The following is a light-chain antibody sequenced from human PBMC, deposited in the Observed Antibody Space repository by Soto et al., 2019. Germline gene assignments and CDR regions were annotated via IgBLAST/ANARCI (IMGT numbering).Light chain of an antibody. CDR2: AAS. CDR1: QSISSY. CDR3: QQSYSTPLT. V-gene: IGKV1-39*01. J-gene: IGKJ4*01. Sequence: DIQMTQSPSSLSASVGDRVTITCRASQSISSYLNWYQQKLGKAPKLLIYAASSLQSGVPSRFSSSGSGTDFTLTISSLQPEDFATYYCQQSYSTPLTFGGGTKVDIK.